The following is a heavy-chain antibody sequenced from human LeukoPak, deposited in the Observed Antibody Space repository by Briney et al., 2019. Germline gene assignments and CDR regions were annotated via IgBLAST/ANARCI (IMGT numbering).Heavy chain of an antibody. V-gene: IGHV1-46*01. Sequence: ASVKVSCKASGYTFTSYYMHWVRQAPGQGLEWMGIINPSGGSTSYAQKFQGRVTMTRDTSITTAYMELSSLRSDDTAVYFCARGGKGLQLIGSFYDYWGQGTLVTVSS. J-gene: IGHJ4*02. CDR3: ARGGKGLQLIGSFYDY. D-gene: IGHD1-1*01. CDR2: INPSGGST. CDR1: GYTFTSYY.